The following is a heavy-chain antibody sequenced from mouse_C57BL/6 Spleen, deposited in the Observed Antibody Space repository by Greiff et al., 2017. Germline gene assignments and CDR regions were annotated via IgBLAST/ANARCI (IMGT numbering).Heavy chain of an antibody. CDR1: GYSFTDYN. Sequence: VQLKESGPELVKPGASVKISCKASGYSFTDYNMNWVKQSNGKSLEWIGVINPNYGTTSYNQKFKGKATLTVDQSSSTAYMQLNSLTSEDSAVYYCARLLITTVAKGWAMDYWGQGTSVTVSS. CDR3: ARLLITTVAKGWAMDY. V-gene: IGHV1-39*01. CDR2: INPNYGTT. J-gene: IGHJ4*01. D-gene: IGHD1-1*01.